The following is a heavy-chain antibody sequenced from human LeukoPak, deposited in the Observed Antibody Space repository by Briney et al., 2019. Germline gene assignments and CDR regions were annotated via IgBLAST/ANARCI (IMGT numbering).Heavy chain of an antibody. Sequence: TGGSLRLSCAASGFTFSSYEMIWVRQAPGKGLEWVSYITSSGSSIYYADSVKGRFTISRDNTKNSLYLQMNSLRAEDTAVYYCAREMTDAFDIWGQGTMVTVSS. CDR3: AREMTDAFDI. CDR1: GFTFSSYE. CDR2: ITSSGSSI. V-gene: IGHV3-48*03. J-gene: IGHJ3*02.